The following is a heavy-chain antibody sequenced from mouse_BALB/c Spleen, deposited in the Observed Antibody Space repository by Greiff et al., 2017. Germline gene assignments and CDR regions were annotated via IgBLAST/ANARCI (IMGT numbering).Heavy chain of an antibody. CDR3: ARGDGPYYFDY. V-gene: IGHV1-82*01. CDR2: IYPGDGDT. D-gene: IGHD2-3*01. Sequence: QVQLKESGPELVKPGASVKISCKASGYAFSSSWMNWVKQRPGQGLEWIGRIYPGDGDTNYNGKFKGKATLTADKSSSTAYMQLSSLTSVDSAVYFCARGDGPYYFDYWGQGTTLTVSS. J-gene: IGHJ2*01. CDR1: GYAFSSSW.